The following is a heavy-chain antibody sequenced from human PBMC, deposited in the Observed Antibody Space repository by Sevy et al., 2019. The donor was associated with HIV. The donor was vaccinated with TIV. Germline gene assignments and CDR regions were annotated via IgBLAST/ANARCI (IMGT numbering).Heavy chain of an antibody. V-gene: IGHV4-39*01. CDR1: GGSISSSSYY. Sequence: SETLSLTCTVSGGSISSSSYYWGWIRQPPGKGLEWIGSIYYSGSTYYNPSLKSRVTISVDTSKNQFSLKLSSVTAADTAVYYCAGYPTGDSSSWFVLYYYYGMDVWGQGTTVTVSS. J-gene: IGHJ6*02. D-gene: IGHD6-13*01. CDR3: AGYPTGDSSSWFVLYYYYGMDV. CDR2: IYYSGST.